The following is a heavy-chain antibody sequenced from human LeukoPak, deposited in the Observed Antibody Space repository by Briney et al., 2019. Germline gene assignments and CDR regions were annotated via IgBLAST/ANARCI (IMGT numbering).Heavy chain of an antibody. Sequence: ASVKVSCKASGYTFISYAMHWVRQAPGQRLEWMGWINAGNGNTKYSQKFQGRVTITRDTSASTAYMELSSLRSDDTAVYYCARGGEWFGESPKTYFDYWGQGTLVTVSS. V-gene: IGHV1-3*01. CDR1: GYTFISYA. CDR3: ARGGEWFGESPKTYFDY. J-gene: IGHJ4*02. D-gene: IGHD3-10*01. CDR2: INAGNGNT.